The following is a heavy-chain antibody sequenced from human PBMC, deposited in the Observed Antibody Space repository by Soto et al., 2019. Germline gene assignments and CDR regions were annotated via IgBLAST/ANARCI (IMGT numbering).Heavy chain of an antibody. CDR3: ARIPVDTSMIYWLDP. CDR2: IYYSGNT. Sequence: PSETLSLTCTVSGGSVSSGDYYWSWIRQPPGKGLGWIGYIYYSGNTNYNPSLKSRVIISVDTSKNLFSLKLTSVTAADTAVYYCARIPVDTSMIYWLDPWGQGTLVTVSS. D-gene: IGHD5-18*01. V-gene: IGHV4-61*08. J-gene: IGHJ5*02. CDR1: GGSVSSGDYY.